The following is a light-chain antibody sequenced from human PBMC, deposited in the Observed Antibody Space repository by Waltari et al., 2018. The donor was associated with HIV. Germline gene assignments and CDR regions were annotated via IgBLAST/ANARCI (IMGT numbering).Light chain of an antibody. J-gene: IGLJ2*01. CDR1: SLRSYY. V-gene: IGLV3-19*01. Sequence: SELTQDPSVSVALGQTVRITCQGDSLRSYYASWYQQKSGQAPVVVFFGRNNRPSGIPDRFSGSSSGNTASLTITGAQAEDEADYYCHSRDSSGNQVLFGRGTKVTVL. CDR3: HSRDSSGNQVL. CDR2: GRN.